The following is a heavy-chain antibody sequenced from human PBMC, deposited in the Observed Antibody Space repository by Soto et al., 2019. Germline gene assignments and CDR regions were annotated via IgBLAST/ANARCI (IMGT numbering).Heavy chain of an antibody. V-gene: IGHV3-23*01. D-gene: IGHD3-10*01. CDR3: AKGSWVHHGSEGGNWLDP. CDR1: GVTFSNFA. J-gene: IGHJ5*02. Sequence: EVQLLESGGGLVQPGGSLRLSCAVSGVTFSNFAMNCVRQAPGKGLEWVSGISHSGTSTYYADSVKGRFTISRDNSKNTLYLQMNSLRAEDTAVYYCAKGSWVHHGSEGGNWLDPWGQGTLVTVSS. CDR2: ISHSGTST.